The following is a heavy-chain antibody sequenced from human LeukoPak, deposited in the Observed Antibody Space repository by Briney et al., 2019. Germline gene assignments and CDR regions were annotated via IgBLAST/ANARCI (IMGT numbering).Heavy chain of an antibody. D-gene: IGHD3-3*01. J-gene: IGHJ4*02. Sequence: GGSLRLSCAAYGFTFSSYWMHWVRQVPGKGLVWVAHINNPGTGTTYADAVKGRFTISRDNAKNTLYLQMNSLRADDTAMYYCARGSGGFDYWGQGTLITVSS. V-gene: IGHV3-74*01. CDR2: INNPGTGT. CDR3: ARGSGGFDY. CDR1: GFTFSSYW.